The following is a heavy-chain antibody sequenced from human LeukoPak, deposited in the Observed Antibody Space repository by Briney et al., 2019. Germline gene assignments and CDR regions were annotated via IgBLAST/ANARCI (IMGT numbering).Heavy chain of an antibody. J-gene: IGHJ5*02. CDR1: GGTFSSYA. Sequence: VASVKVSCKASGGTFSSYAISWVRQAPGQGLEWMGRIIPIFGTANYAQKFQGRVTITTDESTSTAYMELSSLRSEDTAVYYCARTKNSYTDIKTAWFDPWGQGTLVTVSS. CDR3: ARTKNSYTDIKTAWFDP. V-gene: IGHV1-69*05. CDR2: IIPIFGTA. D-gene: IGHD2-15*01.